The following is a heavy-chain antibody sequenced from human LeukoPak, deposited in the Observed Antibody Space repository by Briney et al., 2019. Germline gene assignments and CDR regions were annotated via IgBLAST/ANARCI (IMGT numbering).Heavy chain of an antibody. D-gene: IGHD6-13*01. Sequence: PGGSLRLSCAASGFTFSSYAMSWVRQAPGKGLEWVSAISGSGGSTYYADSVKGRFTISRDNSKNTLYLQMNSLRAEDTAVYCCARDRIAAAGLIDYWGQGTLVTVSS. V-gene: IGHV3-23*01. CDR2: ISGSGGST. CDR1: GFTFSSYA. CDR3: ARDRIAAAGLIDY. J-gene: IGHJ4*02.